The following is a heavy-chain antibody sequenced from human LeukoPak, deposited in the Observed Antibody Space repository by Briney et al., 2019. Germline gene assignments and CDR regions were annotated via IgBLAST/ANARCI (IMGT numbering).Heavy chain of an antibody. J-gene: IGHJ4*02. CDR1: GGSISSSSHY. D-gene: IGHD2-21*02. CDR2: IYFSGST. CDR3: ASSPWGDYYFDS. V-gene: IGHV4-39*01. Sequence: PSETLSLTCTVSGGSISSSSHYWGWIRQPPGKGLEWVGSIYFSGSTYYNASLKTRVTVSVDTSRNQFSLRLTSVTAADTAVYYCASSPWGDYYFDSWGQGTLVSVSS.